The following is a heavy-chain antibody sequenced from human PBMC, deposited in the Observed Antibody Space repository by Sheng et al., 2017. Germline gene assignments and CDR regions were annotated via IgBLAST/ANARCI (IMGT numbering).Heavy chain of an antibody. D-gene: IGHD4-4*01. CDR2: ISGSGVST. Sequence: EVQLLESGGGLVQPGGSLRLSCAASGFTFSTYAMSWVRQAPGKGLEWVSGISGSGVSTDNADSVKGRVTISRDNSKNTLYLQMNSLTAEDTAVYFCAKRTGGDDYSNRVPPGDRGYYMDVWDKGTTVTVSS. V-gene: IGHV3-23*01. J-gene: IGHJ6*03. CDR3: AKRTGGDDYSNRVPPGDRGYYMDV. CDR1: GFTFSTYA.